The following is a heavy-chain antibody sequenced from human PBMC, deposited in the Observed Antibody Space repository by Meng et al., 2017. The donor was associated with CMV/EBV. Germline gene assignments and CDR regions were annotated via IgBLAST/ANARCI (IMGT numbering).Heavy chain of an antibody. Sequence: GGSLRPSCAASGFTSDDYAMHWVRQAPGKGLEWVSGISWNSGSIGYADSVKGRFTISRDNAKNSLYLQMNSLRAEDTALYYCAKDITIFGVVISSYGMGVWGQGTTVTVSS. CDR2: ISWNSGSI. D-gene: IGHD3-3*01. J-gene: IGHJ6*02. CDR1: GFTSDDYA. CDR3: AKDITIFGVVISSYGMGV. V-gene: IGHV3-9*02.